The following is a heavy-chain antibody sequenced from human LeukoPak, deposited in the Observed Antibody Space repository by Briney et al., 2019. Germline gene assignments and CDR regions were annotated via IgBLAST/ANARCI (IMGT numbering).Heavy chain of an antibody. J-gene: IGHJ4*02. Sequence: ASVKVSCKASGYTFTSYYMHWVRQAPGQGLEWMGIINPSGGSTSYAQKFQGRVTMTRDMSTSTVYMELSSLRSEDTAVYYCARGAEGIAATDSNFDYWGQGTLVTVSS. CDR2: INPSGGST. CDR3: ARGAEGIAATDSNFDY. V-gene: IGHV1-46*01. D-gene: IGHD6-13*01. CDR1: GYTFTSYY.